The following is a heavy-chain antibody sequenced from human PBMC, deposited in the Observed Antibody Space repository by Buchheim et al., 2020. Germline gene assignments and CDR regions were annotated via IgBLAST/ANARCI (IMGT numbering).Heavy chain of an antibody. CDR2: ITSSGSTV. Sequence: EVQLVESGGGLVQPGGSLRLSCTASGFTFSDFTMNWVRQAPGKGLEWLSFITSSGSTVYYAGSVKGRFTISRDNAKNSLFLHMNSLDAEDTAVYYCARRGAGLTASHFDSWGQGIL. D-gene: IGHD3-16*01. V-gene: IGHV3-48*04. J-gene: IGHJ4*02. CDR3: ARRGAGLTASHFDS. CDR1: GFTFSDFT.